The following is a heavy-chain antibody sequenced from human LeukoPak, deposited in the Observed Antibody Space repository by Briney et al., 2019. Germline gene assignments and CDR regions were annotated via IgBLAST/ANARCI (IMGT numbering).Heavy chain of an antibody. V-gene: IGHV4-39*01. CDR1: GGSISSSRHY. CDR2: IYYSGST. J-gene: IGHJ4*02. CDR3: ARGYYCGGGSRYSGGIGETAFSYFDY. D-gene: IGHD2-15*01. Sequence: PSETLSLTGTGSGGSISSSRHYWGWIRQPPGKGLEWIGSIYYSGSTYYNPSLKSRVTISVDTSKNQFSLKLSSVSAADTAVYYYARGYYCGGGSRYSGGIGETAFSYFDYWGQGTLVTVSS.